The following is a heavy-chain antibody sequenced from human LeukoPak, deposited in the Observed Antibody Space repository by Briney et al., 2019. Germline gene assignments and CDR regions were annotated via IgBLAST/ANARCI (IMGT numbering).Heavy chain of an antibody. D-gene: IGHD3-10*01. CDR2: INHSGST. CDR1: GGSFSGYY. V-gene: IGHV4-34*01. J-gene: IGHJ6*02. CDR3: ATRITMVRGKRMDV. Sequence: SETLSLTCAVYGGSFSGYYWSWIRQPPGKGLEWIGEINHSGSTNHNPSLKSRVTISVDTSKNQFSLKLSSVTAADTAVYYCATRITMVRGKRMDVRGQGTTVTVS.